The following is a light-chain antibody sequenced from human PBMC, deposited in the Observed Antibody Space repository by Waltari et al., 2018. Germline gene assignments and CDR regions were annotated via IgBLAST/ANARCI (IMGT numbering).Light chain of an antibody. Sequence: DIVMAQSPDSLAVSLGERATISCKSSQTILSPTNRNSLAWYQQKPGQPPTLLIYWASTRQSGVPDRFSGRGSGTDFNLTIDGLQAEDVAIYYCHQYYTSPNTFGGETQVEIK. CDR1: QTILSPTNRNS. J-gene: IGKJ4*01. V-gene: IGKV4-1*01. CDR2: WAS. CDR3: HQYYTSPNT.